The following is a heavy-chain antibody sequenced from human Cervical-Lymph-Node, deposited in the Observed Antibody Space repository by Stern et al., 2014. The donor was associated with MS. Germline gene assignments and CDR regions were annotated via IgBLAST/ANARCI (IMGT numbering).Heavy chain of an antibody. V-gene: IGHV1-46*01. J-gene: IGHJ4*02. Sequence: QVQLLQSGPEVKKPGASVMVSCKTSGYTFTNYYIHWVRQAPGQGLEWMGIINPNGSVTASAQKFQGRLTMTGDTSTTTVYMRLITLTSEDTAMYYCTRAVGGVGREWGQGTLVFVSS. D-gene: IGHD3-16*01. CDR3: TRAVGGVGRE. CDR2: INPNGSVT. CDR1: GYTFTNYY.